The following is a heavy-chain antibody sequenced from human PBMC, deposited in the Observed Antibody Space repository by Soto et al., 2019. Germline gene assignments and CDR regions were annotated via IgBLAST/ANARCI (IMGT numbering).Heavy chain of an antibody. CDR2: TYYRSHWYN. D-gene: IGHD6-6*01. CDR1: GDSVSSNSGA. V-gene: IGHV6-1*01. Sequence: QVQLQPSGPGLVKPSQTLSLTCAISGDSVSSNSGAWNWIRQSPSRGLEWLGRTYYRSHWYNDFAVSVKSRVTIDPDTSKNQFSLQLNSVTPEDTAVYYCVRQYRDSQYYSGLDVWGQGTTVTVSS. CDR3: VRQYRDSQYYSGLDV. J-gene: IGHJ6*02.